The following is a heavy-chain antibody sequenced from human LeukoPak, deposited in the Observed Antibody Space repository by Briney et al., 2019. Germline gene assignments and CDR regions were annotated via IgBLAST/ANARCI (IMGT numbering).Heavy chain of an antibody. V-gene: IGHV3-7*02. CDR2: IKQDGSEK. CDR1: GFTFSRYW. J-gene: IGHJ4*02. CDR3: ATGGSTFGY. Sequence: GGSLRLSCAASGFTFSRYWMNWVRPAAGKGLEWEAKIKQDGSEKYYVDAVTGRFTISRDNAENSLYLQMNSLRDEDTALYYCATGGSTFGYWGQGTLVTVSS. D-gene: IGHD2/OR15-2a*01.